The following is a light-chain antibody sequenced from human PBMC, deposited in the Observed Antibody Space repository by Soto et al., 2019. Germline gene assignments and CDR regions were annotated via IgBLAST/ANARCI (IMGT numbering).Light chain of an antibody. CDR2: YDS. J-gene: IGLJ3*02. CDR3: QVWDSSSDHVV. V-gene: IGLV3-21*04. Sequence: SYELTQPPSVSVAPGKTARITCGGNNIGSKTVHWHQQKPGQAPVVVIYYDSDRPSGIPARFSGSNSGHKAALTISRVEAGDEADYYCQVWDSSSDHVVFGGGTKLTVL. CDR1: NIGSKT.